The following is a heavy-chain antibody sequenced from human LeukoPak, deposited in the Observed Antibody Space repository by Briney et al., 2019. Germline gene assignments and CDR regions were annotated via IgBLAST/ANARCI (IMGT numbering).Heavy chain of an antibody. Sequence: GESLKISCKGSGYSFTSYWIGWVRQMPGKGLEWMGIIYPGDSDTRYSPSFQGQVTISADKSISTAYLQWSSLKASDTAMYYCAVHGRYCSSTSCYTPDPFDIWGQGTMVTVSS. CDR1: GYSFTSYW. CDR3: AVHGRYCSSTSCYTPDPFDI. V-gene: IGHV5-51*01. D-gene: IGHD2-2*02. J-gene: IGHJ3*02. CDR2: IYPGDSDT.